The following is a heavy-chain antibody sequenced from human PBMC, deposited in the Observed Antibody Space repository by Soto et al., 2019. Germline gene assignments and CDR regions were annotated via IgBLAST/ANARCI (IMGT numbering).Heavy chain of an antibody. Sequence: PGGSLRLSCAASGVTFSSDAMTWVRQAPGKGLEWLSTISNSGGTTHYADSVKGRFTVSRDNFKSTLYLLMNSLRAEDTAVYYCAKLRRGTTGTEGFDPWGQGTLVTVSS. J-gene: IGHJ5*02. V-gene: IGHV3-23*01. CDR1: GVTFSSDA. CDR2: ISNSGGTT. CDR3: AKLRRGTTGTEGFDP. D-gene: IGHD1-7*01.